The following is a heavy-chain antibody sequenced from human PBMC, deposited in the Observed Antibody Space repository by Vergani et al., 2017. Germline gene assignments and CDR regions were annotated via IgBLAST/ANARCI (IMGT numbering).Heavy chain of an antibody. CDR2: IYYSGST. D-gene: IGHD6-13*01. V-gene: IGHV4-30-4*08. CDR3: ASKPTGTSWYSVKYYFDF. CDR1: GGSISRNDYY. Sequence: QLQLQQSGPGLVKPSETLFLTCSVSGGSISRNDYYWSWIRQPPGKGLEWLGYIYYSGSTYYNPSLKSRLTMSVDTSKNQFSLELSSVTASDTAMYYCASKPTGTSWYSVKYYFDFWGQGTLVAVSS. J-gene: IGHJ4*02.